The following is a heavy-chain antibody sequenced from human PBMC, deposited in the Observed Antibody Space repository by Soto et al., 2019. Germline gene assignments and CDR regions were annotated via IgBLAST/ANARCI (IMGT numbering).Heavy chain of an antibody. CDR2: ISGSGGST. D-gene: IGHD3-22*01. V-gene: IGHV3-23*01. CDR1: AFTFSSCA. J-gene: IGHJ3*02. CDR3: AKDKNPTYYYDSSGPFDI. Sequence: PGGSLRLSCAASAFTFSSCAMSWVRQAPGKGLEWVSAISGSGGSTYYADSVKGRFTISRDNSKNTLYLQMNSLRAEDTAVYYCAKDKNPTYYYDSSGPFDIWGQGTMVTVSS.